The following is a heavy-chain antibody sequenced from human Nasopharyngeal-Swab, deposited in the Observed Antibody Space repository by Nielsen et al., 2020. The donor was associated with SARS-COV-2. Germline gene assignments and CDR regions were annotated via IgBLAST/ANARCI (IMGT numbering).Heavy chain of an antibody. D-gene: IGHD4-17*01. V-gene: IGHV4-38-2*02. J-gene: IGHJ4*02. Sequence: SETLSLTCTVSGFSISIGYYWGWIRQPPGKGLEWIGSMYHSGSTYYNPSLKSRVTISVDTSKNQFSLKLSSMTAADTAVYYCARRGERAMTTSPDYWGQGTLVTVSS. CDR2: MYHSGST. CDR1: GFSISIGYY. CDR3: ARRGERAMTTSPDY.